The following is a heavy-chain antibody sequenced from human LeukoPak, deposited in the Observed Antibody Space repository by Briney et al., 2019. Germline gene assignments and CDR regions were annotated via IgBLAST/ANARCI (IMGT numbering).Heavy chain of an antibody. D-gene: IGHD3-16*01. CDR2: INPSGGST. Sequence: GASVKVSCKASGYTFTSYYMHWVRQAPGQGLEWMGIINPSGGSTSYAQKFQGRVTMTRDTSTSTVYMELSSLRSEDTAVYYCAKIRPTKKTDLWGRYAYWGQGTLVTVSS. CDR1: GYTFTSYY. V-gene: IGHV1-46*01. J-gene: IGHJ4*02. CDR3: AKIRPTKKTDLWGRYAY.